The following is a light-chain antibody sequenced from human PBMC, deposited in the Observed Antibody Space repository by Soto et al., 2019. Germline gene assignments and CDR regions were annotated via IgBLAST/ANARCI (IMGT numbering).Light chain of an antibody. CDR1: QSVSSN. J-gene: IGKJ1*01. Sequence: ETVMTQSPATLSVSPGXRVTLSCRASQSVSSNLDWYQQKPGQAPRLLIYGASTRATGIPARFSGSGSGTEFTLTISSLQSEDFAVYYCQQYNNWPPTFGQGTKVDIK. V-gene: IGKV3-15*01. CDR3: QQYNNWPPT. CDR2: GAS.